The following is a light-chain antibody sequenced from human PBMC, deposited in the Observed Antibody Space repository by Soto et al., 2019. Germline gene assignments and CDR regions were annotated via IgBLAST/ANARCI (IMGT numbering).Light chain of an antibody. CDR1: SSDVGEYNY. V-gene: IGLV2-11*02. J-gene: IGLJ1*01. CDR3: SSHAGNYFHHV. CDR2: RVT. Sequence: QSVLTQPPSVSGSPGQSVTISCTATSSDVGEYNYVSWYQQHPGKAPKLMMSRVTQRPSGVPDRFSGSKSSNTASLTISGLQAEDEADYYCSSHAGNYFHHVFRTGTKLTV.